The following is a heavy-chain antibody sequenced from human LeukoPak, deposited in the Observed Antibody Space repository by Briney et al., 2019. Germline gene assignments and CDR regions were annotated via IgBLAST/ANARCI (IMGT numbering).Heavy chain of an antibody. CDR2: ITGNGATT. D-gene: IGHD3-22*01. J-gene: IGHJ4*02. CDR3: ARDQYYYDSSGYYGFDY. V-gene: IGHV3-23*01. CDR1: GFSFSNYG. Sequence: GGSLRLSCAASGFSFSNYGMNWVRQAPGKGLEWVSGITGNGATTYYADSVKGRFTISRDNSRNTVYLQMNSLRAEDTAVYYCARDQYYYDSSGYYGFDYWGQGTLVTVSS.